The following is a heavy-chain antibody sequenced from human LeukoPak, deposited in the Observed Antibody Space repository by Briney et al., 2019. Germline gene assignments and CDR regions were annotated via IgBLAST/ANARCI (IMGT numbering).Heavy chain of an antibody. V-gene: IGHV1-24*01. D-gene: IGHD4-23*01. CDR1: GYTLTELS. CDR3: ATISGALRWYPNREYYFDY. Sequence: ASVKVSCKVSGYTLTELSMHWVRQAPGKELEWMGGFDPEDGETIYAQKFQGRVTMTEDTSTDTAYMELSSLRSEDTAVYYCATISGALRWYPNREYYFDYWGQGTLVTVSS. J-gene: IGHJ4*02. CDR2: FDPEDGET.